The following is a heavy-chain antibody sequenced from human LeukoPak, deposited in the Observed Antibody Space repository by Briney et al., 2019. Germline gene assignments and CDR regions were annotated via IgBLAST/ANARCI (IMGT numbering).Heavy chain of an antibody. CDR2: IKQDGSEK. D-gene: IGHD3-22*01. CDR3: AREGGMIVPVPGAFDI. Sequence: GGSLRLSCAASGFTFSSYWMSWVRQAPGKGLEWVANIKQDGSEKYYVDSVKGRFTISRDNAKNSLYLQMNCLRAEDTAVYYCAREGGMIVPVPGAFDIWGQGTMVTVSS. J-gene: IGHJ3*02. CDR1: GFTFSSYW. V-gene: IGHV3-7*01.